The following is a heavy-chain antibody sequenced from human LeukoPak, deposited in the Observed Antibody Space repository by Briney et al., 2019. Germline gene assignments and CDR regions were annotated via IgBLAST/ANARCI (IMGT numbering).Heavy chain of an antibody. CDR3: ARVYQSAEYYFDY. Sequence: SETLSLTCTASGGSIDSYYWSWIRQPPGKGLEWVGYIYYTGSTEYHPSLKSRVTISLDTSKNQFSLKLTSVTAADTAVYYCARVYQSAEYYFDYWGQGNLVSVSS. CDR2: IYYTGST. D-gene: IGHD2-2*01. J-gene: IGHJ4*01. V-gene: IGHV4-59*01. CDR1: GGSIDSYY.